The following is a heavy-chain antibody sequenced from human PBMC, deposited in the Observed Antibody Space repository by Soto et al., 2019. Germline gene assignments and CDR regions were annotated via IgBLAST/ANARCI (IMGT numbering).Heavy chain of an antibody. Sequence: SVKVSCKAAGYIFPNDDMHWVRQAPGQRLEWMGRIIGGNGDTKYSQKFQDRVTFTRDTSASTAYMDLSSLTSEDTAVYYCASNQKGPYTGMDVWGQGTKVTVSS. V-gene: IGHV1-3*01. CDR2: IIGGNGDT. CDR1: GYIFPNDD. CDR3: ASNQKGPYTGMDV. D-gene: IGHD5-18*01. J-gene: IGHJ6*02.